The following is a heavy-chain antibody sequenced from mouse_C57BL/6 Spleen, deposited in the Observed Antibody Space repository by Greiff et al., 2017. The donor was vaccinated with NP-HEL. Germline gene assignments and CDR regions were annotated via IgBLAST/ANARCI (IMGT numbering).Heavy chain of an antibody. CDR2: IYPGDGDT. Sequence: VQLQQSGPELVKPGASVKISCKASGYAFSSSWMNWVKQRPGKGLEWIGRIYPGDGDTNYNGKFKGKATLTADKSSSTAYMKLSSLTSEDSAVYFCARGTTAPAWFAYWGQGTLVTVSA. J-gene: IGHJ3*01. V-gene: IGHV1-82*01. CDR1: GYAFSSSW. CDR3: ARGTTAPAWFAY. D-gene: IGHD1-2*01.